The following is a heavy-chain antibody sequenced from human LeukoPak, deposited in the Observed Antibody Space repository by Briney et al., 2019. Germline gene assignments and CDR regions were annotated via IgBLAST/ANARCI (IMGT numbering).Heavy chain of an antibody. CDR1: GYTLTGYY. Sequence: ASVKVSCKASGYTLTGYYMHWVRQAPGQGLEWMGWMNPNSGGAKYAQKFQGRVTMTRDTSISTAYMELSRLRSDDTAMYYCARDKLGLGELSLYDQWGQGTLVTVFS. D-gene: IGHD3-16*02. CDR3: ARDKLGLGELSLYDQ. CDR2: MNPNSGGA. J-gene: IGHJ5*02. V-gene: IGHV1-2*02.